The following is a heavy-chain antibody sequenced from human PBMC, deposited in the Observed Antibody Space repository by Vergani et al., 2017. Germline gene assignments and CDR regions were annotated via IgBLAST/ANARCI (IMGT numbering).Heavy chain of an antibody. D-gene: IGHD3-3*01. CDR2: INHSGST. CDR3: ARGRFRSHAE. J-gene: IGHJ4*02. CDR1: GGSFSGYY. Sequence: QVQLQQWGAGLLKPSETLSLTCAVYGGSFSGYYWSWIRQPPGKGLEWIGEINHSGSTNYNPSLKSRVTISVDTSKNQFSLKLSSVTAADTAVYYCARGRFRSHAEWGQGTLVTVSS. V-gene: IGHV4-34*01.